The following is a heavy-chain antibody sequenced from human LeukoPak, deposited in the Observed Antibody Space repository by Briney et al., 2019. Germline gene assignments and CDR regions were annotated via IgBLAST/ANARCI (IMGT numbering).Heavy chain of an antibody. Sequence: SETLSLTCAVSGYPISSGDYWGWIRQPPGKGLEWIGSIYHSGSTHYNPSLKSRVTISVDTSKNQFSLKLSSVTAADTAVYYCARNTTEVVTAKWFDPWGQGTLVTVPS. D-gene: IGHD2-21*02. CDR1: GYPISSGDY. V-gene: IGHV4-38-2*01. CDR3: ARNTTEVVTAKWFDP. CDR2: IYHSGST. J-gene: IGHJ5*02.